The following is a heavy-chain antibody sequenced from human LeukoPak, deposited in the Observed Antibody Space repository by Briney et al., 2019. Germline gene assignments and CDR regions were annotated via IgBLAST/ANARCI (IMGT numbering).Heavy chain of an antibody. Sequence: GSLRLSCAASGFTFSSYAMSWVRQPPGKGLEWIGEINHSGSTNYNPSLKSRVTISVDTSKNQFSLKLSSVTAADTAVYYCARRYNFWSGYYPNYFDYWGQGTLVTVSS. V-gene: IGHV4-34*01. J-gene: IGHJ4*02. CDR2: INHSGST. CDR1: GFTFSSYA. CDR3: ARRYNFWSGYYPNYFDY. D-gene: IGHD3-3*01.